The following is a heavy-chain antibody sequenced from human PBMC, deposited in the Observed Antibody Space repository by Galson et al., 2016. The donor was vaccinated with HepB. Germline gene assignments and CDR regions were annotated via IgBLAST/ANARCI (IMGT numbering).Heavy chain of an antibody. Sequence: QSGAEVKKPGESLRISCKGSGYSFTHNWITWVRQMPGKGLEWVGRIDPADSQNYYSPSFQGHVTISADKSISTAYLQWSSLKASDTAMYYCARAGGVTPAQRGADWFDPWGQGTPVTVSS. CDR3: ARAGGVTPAQRGADWFDP. D-gene: IGHD3-16*01. V-gene: IGHV5-10-1*01. J-gene: IGHJ5*02. CDR1: GYSFTHNW. CDR2: IDPADSQN.